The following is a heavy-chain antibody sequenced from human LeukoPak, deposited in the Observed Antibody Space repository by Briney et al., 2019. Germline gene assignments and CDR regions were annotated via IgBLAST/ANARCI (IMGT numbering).Heavy chain of an antibody. J-gene: IGHJ2*01. CDR1: GGSVSSDS. CDR3: ARLGKVNLLQGVFWYFDL. V-gene: IGHV4-59*08. CDR2: IYNTGNS. D-gene: IGHD3-10*01. Sequence: SGTLSLTCTVSGGSVSSDSWNWIRQSPGKGLEWIGYIYNTGNSNHNPSLKNRVTISFDKSKSQLSLELSSVTAADTAIYYCARLGKVNLLQGVFWYFDLWGRGTLVTASS.